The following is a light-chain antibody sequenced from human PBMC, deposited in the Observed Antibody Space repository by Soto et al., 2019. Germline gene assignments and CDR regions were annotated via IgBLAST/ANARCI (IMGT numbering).Light chain of an antibody. V-gene: IGLV2-23*02. CDR2: EVS. CDR3: CSYAGSSTPHYV. CDR1: SSDVGSYNL. J-gene: IGLJ1*01. Sequence: QSALTQPXSVSGSPGQSITISCTGTSSDVGSYNLVSWYQQHPGKAPKLMIYEVSKRPSGVSNRFSGSKSGNTASLTISGLQAEDEADYYCCSYAGSSTPHYVFGTGTKVTVL.